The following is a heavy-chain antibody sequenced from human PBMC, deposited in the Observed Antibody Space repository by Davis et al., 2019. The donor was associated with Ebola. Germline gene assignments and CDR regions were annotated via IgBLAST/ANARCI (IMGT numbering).Heavy chain of an antibody. CDR1: GFTFSSYG. V-gene: IGHV3-33*01. CDR2: IWYDGSNK. J-gene: IGHJ6*02. CDR3: ARGGGPMDV. D-gene: IGHD4-23*01. Sequence: GESLKISCAASGFTFSSYGMHWVRQAPGKGLEWVAVIWYDGSNKYYADSVKGRFTISRDNSKNTLYLQMNSLRAEDTAVYYCARGGGPMDVWGQGTTVTVSS.